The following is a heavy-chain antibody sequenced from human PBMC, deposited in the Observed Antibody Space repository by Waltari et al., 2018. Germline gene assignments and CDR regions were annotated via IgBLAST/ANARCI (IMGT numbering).Heavy chain of an antibody. J-gene: IGHJ3*02. V-gene: IGHV4-39*01. CDR2: IYYSGST. CDR3: AKWELNNDAFDI. Sequence: QLQLQESGPGLVKPSETLSLTCTVSGGSISSSSYYWGWIRQPPGKGLEWIGSIYYSGSTYYNPSLKSRVTISVDTSKNQFSLKLSSVTAADTAVYYCAKWELNNDAFDILGQGTMVTVSS. CDR1: GGSISSSSYY. D-gene: IGHD1-26*01.